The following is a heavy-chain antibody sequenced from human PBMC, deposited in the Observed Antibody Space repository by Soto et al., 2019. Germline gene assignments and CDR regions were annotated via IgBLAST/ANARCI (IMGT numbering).Heavy chain of an antibody. D-gene: IGHD2-2*01. CDR3: ARGTGYCSGTSCRLFDY. J-gene: IGHJ4*02. CDR1: GFTFSSYW. CDR2: IKQDGSEK. Sequence: GGSLRLSCAASGFTFSSYWMSWVRQAPGKGLEWVANIKQDGSEKYYVDSVKGRFTISRDNAKNSLYLQMNSLRAEDTAVYYCARGTGYCSGTSCRLFDYWGQGTLVTVSS. V-gene: IGHV3-7*01.